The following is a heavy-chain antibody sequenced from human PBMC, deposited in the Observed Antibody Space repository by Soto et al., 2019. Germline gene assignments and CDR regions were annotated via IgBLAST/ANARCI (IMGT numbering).Heavy chain of an antibody. CDR2: IYYSGST. V-gene: IGHV4-30-4*02. D-gene: IGHD2-21*02. Sequence: NPSDALSLTYTVSGGAIRSGEQYWRRMRQHPGKGLEWIGYIYYSGSTYYNPSLKSRVTISVDTSKNQFSLKLSSVTAADTAFYYCAREGALLFGGNSDYYSTMDVWGQGTTVS. J-gene: IGHJ6*02. CDR1: GGAIRSGEQY. CDR3: AREGALLFGGNSDYYSTMDV.